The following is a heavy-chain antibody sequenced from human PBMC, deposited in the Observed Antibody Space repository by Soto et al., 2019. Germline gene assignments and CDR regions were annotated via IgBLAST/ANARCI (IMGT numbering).Heavy chain of an antibody. J-gene: IGHJ4*02. CDR2: LSSSSGAT. Sequence: EVQLVESGGGLVQPGGSLRLSCAASGFALTYYNMKWVRQAPGKGLEWISDLSSSSGATYYADSVKGRFTISRDTAKNSLYLQMSSLRADDTAIYYCVRDSAHSFDYWGQGTLVTVSS. CDR3: VRDSAHSFDY. V-gene: IGHV3-48*01. CDR1: GFALTYYN.